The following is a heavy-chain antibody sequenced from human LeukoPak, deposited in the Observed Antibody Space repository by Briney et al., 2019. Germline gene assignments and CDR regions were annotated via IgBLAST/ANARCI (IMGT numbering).Heavy chain of an antibody. CDR3: ANSGYSYGQYYFDY. Sequence: GGSLRLSCAASGFTFSSYAMSWVRQAPGKGLEWVSAISGSGGSTYYADSVKGRFTISRDNSKNTLYLQMNSLRAEDTAVYYCANSGYSYGQYYFDYWGQGTLVTVSP. J-gene: IGHJ4*02. CDR2: ISGSGGST. CDR1: GFTFSSYA. V-gene: IGHV3-23*01. D-gene: IGHD5-18*01.